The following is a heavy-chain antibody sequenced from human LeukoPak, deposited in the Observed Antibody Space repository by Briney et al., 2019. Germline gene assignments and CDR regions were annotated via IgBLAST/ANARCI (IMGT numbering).Heavy chain of an antibody. CDR3: AREHRGGYYYYYGMDV. Sequence: PSETLSLTCSVSGGSISSGTFFWGWIRQPPGKTLEWIGSVSYSGTSYYNPSLNSRVTISADTSKNQYSLRLTSVTAADTAVYYCAREHRGGYYYYYGMDVWGQGTTVTVSS. CDR1: GGSISSGTFF. CDR2: VSYSGTS. J-gene: IGHJ6*02. D-gene: IGHD3-10*01. V-gene: IGHV4-39*07.